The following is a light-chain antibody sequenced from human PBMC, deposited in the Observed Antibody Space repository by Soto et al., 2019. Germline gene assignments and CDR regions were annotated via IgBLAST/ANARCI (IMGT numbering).Light chain of an antibody. CDR1: QSVSRTY. CDR3: QQYGRSGT. V-gene: IGKV3-20*01. J-gene: IGKJ1*01. Sequence: KVLTPSPGPLSLSPGGRATLSRRASQSVSRTYLAWYQQKPVQAPRLLIYATSSRATGIPDRFSGSGSGTDFTLTISRLEPEDFAVYYCQQYGRSGTFGQGTKVDIK. CDR2: ATS.